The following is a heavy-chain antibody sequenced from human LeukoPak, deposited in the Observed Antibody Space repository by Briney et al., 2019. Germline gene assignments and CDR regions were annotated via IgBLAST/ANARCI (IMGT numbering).Heavy chain of an antibody. D-gene: IGHD3-16*02. CDR3: ARALYDYVWGSYRSSYFDY. CDR2: IYYSGST. V-gene: IGHV4-59*08. Sequence: SETLSLTCTVSGGSISSYYWSWIRQPPGKGLEWIGYIYYSGSTNYNPSLKSRVTISVDTSKNQFSLKLSSVTAADTAVYYCARALYDYVWGSYRSSYFDYWGQGTLVTVSS. CDR1: GGSISSYY. J-gene: IGHJ4*02.